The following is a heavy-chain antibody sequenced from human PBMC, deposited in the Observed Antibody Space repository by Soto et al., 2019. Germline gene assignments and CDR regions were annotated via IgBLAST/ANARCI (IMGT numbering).Heavy chain of an antibody. V-gene: IGHV3-30-3*01. CDR2: ISYDGSNK. J-gene: IGHJ4*02. Sequence: GGALRLSCAASGFTFSSYAMHWVRQAPGKGLEWVAVISYDGSNKYYADSVKGRFTISRDNSKNTLYLQMNSLRAEDTAVYYCESGYYDSSGYYRFDYWGQGTLVTVSS. CDR1: GFTFSSYA. CDR3: ESGYYDSSGYYRFDY. D-gene: IGHD3-22*01.